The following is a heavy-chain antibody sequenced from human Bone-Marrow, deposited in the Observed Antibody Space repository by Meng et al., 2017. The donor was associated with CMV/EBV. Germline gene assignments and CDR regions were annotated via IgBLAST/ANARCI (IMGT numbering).Heavy chain of an antibody. CDR3: AHRQAVHDFGDYGAFDY. CDR2: IYGNDDK. D-gene: IGHD4-17*01. V-gene: IGHV2-5*01. CDR1: FSLAPSGVG. J-gene: IGHJ4*02. Sequence: FSLAPSGVGVGWIRRPPGKALEWLSLIYGNDDKRYSPSLKSRLTITKDTSKNQVVLTMTKMDPVDTATYYCAHRQAVHDFGDYGAFDYWGQGALVTVSS.